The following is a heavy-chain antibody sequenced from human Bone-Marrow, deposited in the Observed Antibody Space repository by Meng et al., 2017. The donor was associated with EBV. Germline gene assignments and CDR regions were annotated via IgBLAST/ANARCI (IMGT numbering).Heavy chain of an antibody. D-gene: IGHD4-11*01. V-gene: IGHV1-2*06. CDR1: GYTFPGHD. J-gene: IGHJ4*02. Sequence: QLGQSGAGVKKPGASVKGSWKASGYTFPGHDMHWVRQAPGQGLEWMGRIDPNSGGADYAQKFQGGVTMTRDTSISTFYMELSRLTSDDTAVYFCARASDYGNDLDYWGQGTLVTVSS. CDR3: ARASDYGNDLDY. CDR2: IDPNSGGA.